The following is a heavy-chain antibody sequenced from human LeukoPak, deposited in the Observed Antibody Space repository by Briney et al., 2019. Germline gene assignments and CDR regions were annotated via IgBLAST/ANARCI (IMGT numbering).Heavy chain of an antibody. V-gene: IGHV4-34*01. Sequence: SETLSLTCAVYGGSFSGYYWSWIRQPPGKGLEWIGEINHSGSTNYNPSLKSRVTISVDTSKNQFSLKLSSVTAADTAVYYCARGGIGPFRPHYSWFAPGRFDPWGQGTLVTVSS. CDR2: INHSGST. CDR1: GGSFSGYY. D-gene: IGHD3-10*01. CDR3: ARGGIGPFRPHYSWFAPGRFDP. J-gene: IGHJ5*02.